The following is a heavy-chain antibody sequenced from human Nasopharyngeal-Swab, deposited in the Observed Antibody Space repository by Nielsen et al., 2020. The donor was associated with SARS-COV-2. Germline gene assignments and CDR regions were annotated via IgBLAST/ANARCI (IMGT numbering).Heavy chain of an antibody. D-gene: IGHD3-22*01. V-gene: IGHV3-23*01. CDR3: AKEVDSSGYYYPTGSFDY. CDR1: GFTFSSYA. Sequence: GGSLRLSCAASGFTFSSYAMSWVRQAPGKGLEWVSAISGSGSSTYYADSVKGRFTISRDNSKNTLYLQMNSLRAEDTAVYYCAKEVDSSGYYYPTGSFDYWGQGTLVTVSS. CDR2: ISGSGSST. J-gene: IGHJ4*02.